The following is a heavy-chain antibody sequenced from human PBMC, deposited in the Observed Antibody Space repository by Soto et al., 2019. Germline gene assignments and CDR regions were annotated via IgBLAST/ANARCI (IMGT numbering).Heavy chain of an antibody. CDR1: EVTFSGYY. V-gene: IGHV3-11*01. J-gene: IGHJ5*02. CDR2: ISSSGSTI. Sequence: GPLRLSCAASEVTFSGYYMSWLRQANGKGLEWVSYISSSGSTIYYADSVKGRFTISRDNAKNSLYLQMNSLRAEDTAVYYCARAPYDFWSGYYTIWFDPWGQGTLVTISS. D-gene: IGHD3-3*01. CDR3: ARAPYDFWSGYYTIWFDP.